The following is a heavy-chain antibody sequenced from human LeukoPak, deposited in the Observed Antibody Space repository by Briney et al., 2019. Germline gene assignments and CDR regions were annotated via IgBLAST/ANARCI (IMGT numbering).Heavy chain of an antibody. D-gene: IGHD2-2*01. CDR2: IYYSGST. CDR3: ARIYCSSTSCYSEYNWFDP. V-gene: IGHV4-38-2*02. CDR1: GYSISSGYY. Sequence: SETLSLTCTVSGYSISSGYYWGWIRQPPGKGLEWIGSIYYSGSTYYNPSLKSRVTISVDTSKNQFSLKLSSVTAADTAVYYCARIYCSSTSCYSEYNWFDPWGQGTLVTVSS. J-gene: IGHJ5*02.